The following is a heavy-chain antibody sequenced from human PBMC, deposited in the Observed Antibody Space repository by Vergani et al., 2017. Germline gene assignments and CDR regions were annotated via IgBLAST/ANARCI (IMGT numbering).Heavy chain of an antibody. CDR1: GASITSGSFY. Sequence: QVHLNEAGPGLVKPSQTLSLTCTVSGASITSGSFYWSWIRQPAGKGLEWIGRIHASGTKNYNPSLRSRVTLSVDTSKNQLSLKMISMTAADTAVYYCVRADDISTEHFSSWFDPWGQGILVTVSS. J-gene: IGHJ5*02. CDR3: VRADDISTEHFSSWFDP. V-gene: IGHV4-61*02. CDR2: IHASGTK. D-gene: IGHD3-9*01.